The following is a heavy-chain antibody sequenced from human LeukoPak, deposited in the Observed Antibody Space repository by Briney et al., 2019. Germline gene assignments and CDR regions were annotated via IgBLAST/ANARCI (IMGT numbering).Heavy chain of an antibody. Sequence: GGSLRLSCAASGFTFSSYAMSWVRQAPGKGLERVSAISGSGGSTYYADSVKGRFTISRDNSKNTLYLQMNSLRAEDTAVYYCATLDSSGWYYFDYWGQGTLVTVSS. CDR2: ISGSGGST. CDR1: GFTFSSYA. D-gene: IGHD6-19*01. CDR3: ATLDSSGWYYFDY. J-gene: IGHJ4*02. V-gene: IGHV3-23*01.